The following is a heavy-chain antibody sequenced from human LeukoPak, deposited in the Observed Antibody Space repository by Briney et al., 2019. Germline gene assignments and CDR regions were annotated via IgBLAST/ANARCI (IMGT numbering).Heavy chain of an antibody. CDR2: IRSKAYGGTT. V-gene: IGHV3-49*03. D-gene: IGHD3-22*01. CDR1: GFTFGDYA. Sequence: RSLRLSCTASGFTFGDYAMSWFRQAPGKGLEWVGFIRSKAYGGTTEYAASVKGRFTISRDDSKSIAYLLMNSLKTEDTAVYYCTRESITMIVGFDYWGQGTLVTVSS. J-gene: IGHJ4*02. CDR3: TRESITMIVGFDY.